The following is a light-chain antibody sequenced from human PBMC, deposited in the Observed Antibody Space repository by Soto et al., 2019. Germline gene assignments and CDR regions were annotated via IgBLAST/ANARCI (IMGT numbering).Light chain of an antibody. CDR2: DVS. CDR3: SSYTSSRNVV. V-gene: IGLV2-14*01. CDR1: SSDVGGYNY. Sequence: QSALTQPASVSGSPGQSITISCTGTSSDVGGYNYVSWYQQHPGKAPKLMIYDVSNRPSGVSNRFSGSKSGNTAPLTISGLQAEDEADYYCSSYTSSRNVVFGGGTKVTVL. J-gene: IGLJ2*01.